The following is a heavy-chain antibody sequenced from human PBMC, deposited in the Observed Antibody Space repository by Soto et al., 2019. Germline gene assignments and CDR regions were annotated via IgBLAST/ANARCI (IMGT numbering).Heavy chain of an antibody. Sequence: ASVKVSCKASGGTFSSHAISWVRQAPGQGLEWMGGIIPIFGTANYAQKFQGRVTITADKSTSTAYMELSSLRSEDTAVYYCASGGATAAFDIWGQGTMVTVSS. V-gene: IGHV1-69*06. CDR1: GGTFSSHA. CDR2: IIPIFGTA. CDR3: ASGGATAAFDI. J-gene: IGHJ3*02. D-gene: IGHD1-26*01.